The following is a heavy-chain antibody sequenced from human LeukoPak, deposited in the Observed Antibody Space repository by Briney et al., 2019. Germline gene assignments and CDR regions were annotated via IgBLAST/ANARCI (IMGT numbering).Heavy chain of an antibody. D-gene: IGHD5-18*01. CDR2: IHYSGST. CDR3: AREGRGGNSYGDYYYYGIDV. J-gene: IGHJ6*02. Sequence: SETLSLTCTVSGGSISSFYWNWIRQSPGKGLEWIGYIHYSGSTNYNPSLKSRVTLSLDAFNNEISLKLSSVTAADTAVYYCAREGRGGNSYGDYYYYGIDVWGQGTTVSVSS. V-gene: IGHV4-59*01. CDR1: GGSISSFY.